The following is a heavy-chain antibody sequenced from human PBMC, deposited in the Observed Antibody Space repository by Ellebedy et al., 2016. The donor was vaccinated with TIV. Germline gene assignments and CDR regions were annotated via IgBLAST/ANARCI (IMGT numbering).Heavy chain of an antibody. CDR1: GFTFSSYS. J-gene: IGHJ4*02. V-gene: IGHV3-21*04. Sequence: GESLKISXAASGFTFSSYSMNWVRQAPGKGLEWVASISSSSLYIYYADSVKGRFTISRDNAKSSLYLQVNSLRADDTAVYYCAKTVAGSPDYWGQGTLVTVSS. D-gene: IGHD6-19*01. CDR2: ISSSSLYI. CDR3: AKTVAGSPDY.